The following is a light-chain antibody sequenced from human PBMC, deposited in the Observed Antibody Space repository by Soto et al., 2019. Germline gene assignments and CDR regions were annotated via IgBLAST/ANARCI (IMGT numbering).Light chain of an antibody. J-gene: IGKJ1*01. CDR2: GAS. V-gene: IGKV3-15*01. CDR3: QKYNNWPPWT. CDR1: QSVVTK. Sequence: EIVVTQSPATLSVSPWERATLSCRASQSVVTKLAWYQQKPGQAPRLLIYGASTRATGITARCSGSGSGTEFTLTISSLQSEDSAVYYCQKYNNWPPWTFGQGTKVDIK.